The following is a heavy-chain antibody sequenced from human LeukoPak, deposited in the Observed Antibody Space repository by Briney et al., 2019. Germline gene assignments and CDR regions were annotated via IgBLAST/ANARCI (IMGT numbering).Heavy chain of an antibody. D-gene: IGHD2-21*01. V-gene: IGHV4-38-2*01. CDR1: GYSLSSGYY. CDR2: IYHSGST. CDR3: ATQAILHWFDP. J-gene: IGHJ5*02. Sequence: SETLSHTCAVSGYSLSSGYYWGWIRQPPGKGLEWIGSIYHSGSTYYNPSLKSRVTISVDTSKKQFSLKLSSLTAADTAVYYCATQAILHWFDPWGEGTLVTLSS.